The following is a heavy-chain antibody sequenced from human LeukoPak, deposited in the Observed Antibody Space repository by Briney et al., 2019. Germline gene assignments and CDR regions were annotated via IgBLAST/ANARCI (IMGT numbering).Heavy chain of an antibody. D-gene: IGHD6-19*01. CDR2: IRSKVSSYAT. J-gene: IGHJ1*01. CDR1: GFTFSGST. CDR3: TSPQADSGATYFRH. Sequence: GGSLRLSCAASGFTFSGSTMHWVRQASGKGLEWVGRIRSKVSSYATAYAASVKGRFTISRDDAKNTAYLQMDSLKTEDTAVYYCTSPQADSGATYFRHWGQGTLVTVSS. V-gene: IGHV3-73*01.